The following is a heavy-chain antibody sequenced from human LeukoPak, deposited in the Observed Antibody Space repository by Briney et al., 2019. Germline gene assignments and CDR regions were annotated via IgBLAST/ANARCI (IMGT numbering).Heavy chain of an antibody. CDR2: IYYSGST. Sequence: PSETLSLTCTVSGGSISSSSYYWGWIRQPPGKGLEWIGSIYYSGSTYYNPSLKSRVTISVDTSKNQFSLKLSSVTAADTAVFYCARGWDYYDSSAYVVAEYFQHWGQGTLVTVSS. D-gene: IGHD3-22*01. J-gene: IGHJ1*01. CDR3: ARGWDYYDSSAYVVAEYFQH. CDR1: GGSISSSSYY. V-gene: IGHV4-39*07.